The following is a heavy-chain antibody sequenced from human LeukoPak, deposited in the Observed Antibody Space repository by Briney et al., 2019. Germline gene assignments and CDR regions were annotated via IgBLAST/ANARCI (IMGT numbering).Heavy chain of an antibody. D-gene: IGHD3-22*01. V-gene: IGHV3-23*01. CDR1: GFTFSSYA. Sequence: GGSLRLSCAASGFTFSSYAMSWVRQAPGKGLEWVSAISGSGGSTYYADSVKGRFTISRDNSKNTLYLQMNSLRAEDTAVYYRAKLVPTYYYDSSGYQDYWGQGTLVTVSS. CDR2: ISGSGGST. J-gene: IGHJ4*02. CDR3: AKLVPTYYYDSSGYQDY.